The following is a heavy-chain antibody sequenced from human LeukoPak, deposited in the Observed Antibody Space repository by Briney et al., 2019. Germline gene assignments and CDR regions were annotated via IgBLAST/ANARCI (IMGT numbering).Heavy chain of an antibody. D-gene: IGHD5-12*01. CDR2: IIGGSSNI. Sequence: GGSLRLPCAASVFTFSSYSMNWVRQAPGKGLEWVSSIIGGSSNIDYADSAKGRFTIDRDNAKNSLYLQRNSLRAEDTAVYYCARSGRGYDDAFDIWGQGTMVTVSS. CDR3: ARSGRGYDDAFDI. J-gene: IGHJ3*02. V-gene: IGHV3-21*01. CDR1: VFTFSSYS.